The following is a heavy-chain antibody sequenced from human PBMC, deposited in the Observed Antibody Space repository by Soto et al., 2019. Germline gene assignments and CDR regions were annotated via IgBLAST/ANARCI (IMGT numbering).Heavy chain of an antibody. D-gene: IGHD5-12*01. Sequence: QLQLQESGPGLVMPSETLSLTCTVSGGSISSDSYSWNWIRQPPGKGLEWIGSIFYRASTFYNPSLKSRVTISVDTPKNQFALRLTSVTAADTAVYYCARRGSGYERYHDYWGQGTLVTVSS. V-gene: IGHV4-39*01. CDR1: GGSISSDSYS. J-gene: IGHJ4*02. CDR3: ARRGSGYERYHDY. CDR2: IFYRAST.